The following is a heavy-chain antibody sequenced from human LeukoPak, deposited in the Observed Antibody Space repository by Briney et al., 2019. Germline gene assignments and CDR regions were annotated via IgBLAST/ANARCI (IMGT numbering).Heavy chain of an antibody. Sequence: ASVKVSCKASGYTFTSYDINWMRQATGQGLEWMGWMNPNSGNTGYAQKFQGRVTMTRNTSISTAYMELSSLRSEDTAVYYCARGRGWWYRLLWFDPWGQGTLVTVSS. CDR2: MNPNSGNT. CDR1: GYTFTSYD. J-gene: IGHJ5*02. D-gene: IGHD2-15*01. V-gene: IGHV1-8*01. CDR3: ARGRGWWYRLLWFDP.